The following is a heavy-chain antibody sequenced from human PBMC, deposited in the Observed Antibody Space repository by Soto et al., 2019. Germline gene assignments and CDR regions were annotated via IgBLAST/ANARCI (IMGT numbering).Heavy chain of an antibody. V-gene: IGHV2-5*01. CDR3: VRRQRDSGPNGDY. CDR1: GFSLSTSGMG. D-gene: IGHD3-10*01. CDR2: IYWHDDK. Sequence: GSGPTLVNPTETLTLTCTFSGFSLSTSGMGVGWIRQPPGKALEWLALIYWHDDKRYSPSLSNRLTVTKDDSKNQVVLTMTDMEPVDTATYYCVRRQRDSGPNGDYWGQGILVTVS. J-gene: IGHJ4*02.